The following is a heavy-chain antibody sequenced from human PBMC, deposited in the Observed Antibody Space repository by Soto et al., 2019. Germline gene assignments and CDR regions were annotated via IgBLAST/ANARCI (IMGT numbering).Heavy chain of an antibody. CDR2: FRTGGDDATT. Sequence: EVQLLESGGGLVQPGGSLRLSCAASGFTFSSYSMSCVRQAPGKGLEWVSGFRTGGDDATTYYADSVKGRFTISRDNSKNMLFLQINSLIAEVTAIYYCAKKANSGPGSQYFDHWGQGTLVTVSS. D-gene: IGHD3-10*01. J-gene: IGHJ4*02. CDR3: AKKANSGPGSQYFDH. CDR1: GFTFSSYS. V-gene: IGHV3-23*01.